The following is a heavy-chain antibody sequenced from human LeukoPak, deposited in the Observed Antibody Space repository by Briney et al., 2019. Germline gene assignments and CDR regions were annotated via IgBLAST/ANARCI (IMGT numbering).Heavy chain of an antibody. J-gene: IGHJ6*03. V-gene: IGHV1-69*05. CDR2: IMPLFGTA. CDR1: GGTFNGYA. Sequence: SVKLSCKASGGTFNGYAISWVRQAPGQGLEWMGGIMPLFGTANYAQEFQGRVTFTTDESASTAYMEVSSLRSEDTAVYYCASGSLGDGYGVGDYYQYMDVWGKGTTVTVSS. D-gene: IGHD5-24*01. CDR3: ASGSLGDGYGVGDYYQYMDV.